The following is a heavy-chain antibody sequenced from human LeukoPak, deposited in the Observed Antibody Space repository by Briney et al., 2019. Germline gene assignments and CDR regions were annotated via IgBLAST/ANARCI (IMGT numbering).Heavy chain of an antibody. D-gene: IGHD4-17*01. CDR2: ISSSSSYI. CDR1: GFTFSSYS. CDR3: ARDHDYGALDY. J-gene: IGHJ4*02. Sequence: GGSLRLSCAASGFTFSSYSMNWVRQAPGKGLEWVSSISSSSSYIYYADSVKGRFTISIDNDKNSLYLQMNSLRAEDTAVYYCARDHDYGALDYWGQGTLVTVSP. V-gene: IGHV3-21*01.